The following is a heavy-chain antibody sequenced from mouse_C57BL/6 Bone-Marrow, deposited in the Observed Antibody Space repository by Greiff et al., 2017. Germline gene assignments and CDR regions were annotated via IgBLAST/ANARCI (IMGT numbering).Heavy chain of an antibody. D-gene: IGHD2-12*01. CDR1: GFTFSSYG. V-gene: IGHV5-6*01. Sequence: EVQLVESGGDLVKPGGSLKLSCAASGFTFSSYGMSWVRQTPDKRLEWVATISSGGSYTYYPDSVKGRFTISRDNAKNTLYLQMSSLKSEDTAMYYCATTIDYFDDWGKGTTLTVSS. CDR3: ATTIDYFDD. J-gene: IGHJ2*01. CDR2: ISSGGSYT.